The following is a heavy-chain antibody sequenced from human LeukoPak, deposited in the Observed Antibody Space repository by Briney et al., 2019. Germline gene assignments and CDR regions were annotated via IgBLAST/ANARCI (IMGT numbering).Heavy chain of an antibody. CDR2: IKQDGSEK. V-gene: IGHV3-7*01. D-gene: IGHD6-13*01. CDR1: GFTFSSYW. J-gene: IGHJ4*02. CDR3: ARGIAGAGTAVLGY. Sequence: GGSLRLSCAVSGFTFSSYWMSWVRQAPGKGLEWVANIKQDGSEKYYVDSVKGRFTISRDNAKNSLYLQMNSLRAEDTAVYYCARGIAGAGTAVLGYWGQGTLVIVSS.